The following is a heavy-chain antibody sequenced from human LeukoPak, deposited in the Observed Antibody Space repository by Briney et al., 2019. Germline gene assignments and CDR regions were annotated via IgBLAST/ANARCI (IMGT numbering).Heavy chain of an antibody. J-gene: IGHJ3*02. D-gene: IGHD2-21*02. CDR1: GFTFSTYG. CDR2: LSYGGSNK. CDR3: AKPRGGDSWAFYI. V-gene: IGHV3-30*18. Sequence: GGSLRLSCAASGFTFSTYGMHWVRQAPGKGLEWGAGLSYGGSNKYYADSVKGRFTISRDNSKKTLYLQMNSLRPEDTGVYYCAKPRGGDSWAFYIWGQGTMVTVSS.